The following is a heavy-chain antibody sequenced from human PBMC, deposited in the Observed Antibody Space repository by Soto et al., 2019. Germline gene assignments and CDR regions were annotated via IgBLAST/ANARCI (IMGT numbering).Heavy chain of an antibody. D-gene: IGHD1-1*01. J-gene: IGHJ5*02. CDR3: AKDKGRTRSWFDP. CDR2: ISGSGRST. V-gene: IGHV3-23*01. CDR1: GFSLSDYW. Sequence: GGSLRLSCAASGFSLSDYWMHWVRQVPGKGLLWVSRISGSGRSTYYADSVKGRFTISRDNSKNTLYLQMNSLRAEDTAVYYCAKDKGRTRSWFDPWGQGTLVTVSS.